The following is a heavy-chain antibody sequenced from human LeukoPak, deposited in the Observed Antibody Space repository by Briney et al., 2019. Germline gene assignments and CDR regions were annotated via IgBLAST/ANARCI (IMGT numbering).Heavy chain of an antibody. D-gene: IGHD3-9*01. CDR2: IYYSGLT. CDR3: ARHLIHTTGYYGGPFDY. Sequence: SETLSLTCTVSGGSISSYNYYWGWIRQPPGKGLEWIGTIYYSGLTYYNPSLKSRLTISVDTSKNQFSLKLTSVTATDTAVYYCARHLIHTTGYYGGPFDYWGQGTLVTVSS. V-gene: IGHV4-39*01. CDR1: GGSISSYNYY. J-gene: IGHJ4*02.